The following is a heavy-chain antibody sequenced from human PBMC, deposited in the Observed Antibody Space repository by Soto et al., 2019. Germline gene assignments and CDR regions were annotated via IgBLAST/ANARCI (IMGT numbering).Heavy chain of an antibody. CDR3: ARSLSRYSSSSSHFDH. D-gene: IGHD6-6*01. CDR1: GGSIISGGYY. CDR2: IYYSGST. Sequence: SETLSVTCTVSGGSIISGGYYWIWIRQHPGKGLEWIGYIYYSGSTYYNPSLKSRVTISVDTSKNQFSLKLSSVTAADTAVYYCARSLSRYSSSSSHFDHWGQGTLVTVSS. J-gene: IGHJ4*02. V-gene: IGHV4-31*03.